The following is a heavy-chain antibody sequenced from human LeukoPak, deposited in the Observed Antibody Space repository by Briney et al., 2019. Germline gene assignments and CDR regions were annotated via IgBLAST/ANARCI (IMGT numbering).Heavy chain of an antibody. CDR1: GFTFSSYA. CDR3: ATGGSYYYYYYMDV. Sequence: VGSLRLSSAASGFTFSSYAMSWVRQAPGKGLGWVSGISGSGGSTYYADSVKGRFTTYRDNTKNTLYLQMNSLRAEDTAIYYCATGGSYYYYYYMDVWGKGTTVTVSS. D-gene: IGHD5-18*01. J-gene: IGHJ6*03. CDR2: ISGSGGST. V-gene: IGHV3-23*01.